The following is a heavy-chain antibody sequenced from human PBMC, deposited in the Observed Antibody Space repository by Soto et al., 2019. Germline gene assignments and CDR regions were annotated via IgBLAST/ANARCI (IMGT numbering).Heavy chain of an antibody. Sequence: EVQLLESGGGLVQPGGSLRLSCAASGFTFSSYAMSWVRQAPGKGLEWVSAISGSGGSTYYADSVKGRFTISRDNSKNTLYLQMNSLRAEDTAVYYCVSAESGYDSSGYYSNIGFDFDYWGQGTLVTVSS. V-gene: IGHV3-23*01. CDR1: GFTFSSYA. CDR2: ISGSGGST. D-gene: IGHD3-22*01. J-gene: IGHJ4*02. CDR3: VSAESGYDSSGYYSNIGFDFDY.